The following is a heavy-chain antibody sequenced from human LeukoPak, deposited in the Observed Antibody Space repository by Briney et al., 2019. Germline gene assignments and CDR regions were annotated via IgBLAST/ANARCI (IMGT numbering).Heavy chain of an antibody. J-gene: IGHJ6*03. V-gene: IGHV1-69*13. CDR3: ARGGTVGELYRPLNYYYYYMDV. CDR2: IIPIFGTA. CDR1: VGTFSSYA. D-gene: IGHD3-10*01. Sequence: EASVKVSCKASVGTFSSYAISWVREAPGQGLEWRGGIIPIFGTANYAQQFQGRVTITADESTSTAYMELSSLRSEDTAVYYCARGGTVGELYRPLNYYYYYMDVWGKGTTVTISS.